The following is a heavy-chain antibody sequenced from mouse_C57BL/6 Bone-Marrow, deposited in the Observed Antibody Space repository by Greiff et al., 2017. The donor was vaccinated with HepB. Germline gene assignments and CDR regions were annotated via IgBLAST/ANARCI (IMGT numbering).Heavy chain of an antibody. V-gene: IGHV1-69*01. CDR3: AINYYGSSYEAMDY. CDR1: GYTFTSYW. D-gene: IGHD1-1*01. CDR2: IDPSDSYT. J-gene: IGHJ4*01. Sequence: QVQLQQSGAELVMPGASVKLSCKASGYTFTSYWMHWVKQRPGQGLEWIGEIDPSDSYTNYNQKFKGKSTLTVDKSSSTAYMQLSSLTSEDSAVYYCAINYYGSSYEAMDYWGQGTSVTVSS.